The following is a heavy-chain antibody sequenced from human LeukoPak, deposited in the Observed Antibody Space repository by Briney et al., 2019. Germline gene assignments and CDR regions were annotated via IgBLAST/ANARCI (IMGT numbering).Heavy chain of an antibody. V-gene: IGHV3-9*01. CDR3: AGVWSPPYTSRWPYYFDY. J-gene: IGHJ4*02. Sequence: GGSLRLSCAASGFTFDDYAMHWVRQAPGKGLGWVSGISWNSGSIGYADSVKGRFTISRDNAKNSLYLQMNSLSAEDTAVYYCAGVWSPPYTSRWPYYFDYWGQGTLVTVSS. CDR1: GFTFDDYA. CDR2: ISWNSGSI. D-gene: IGHD6-13*01.